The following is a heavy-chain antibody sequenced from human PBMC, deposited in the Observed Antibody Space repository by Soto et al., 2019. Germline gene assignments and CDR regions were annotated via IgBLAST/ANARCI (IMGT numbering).Heavy chain of an antibody. CDR2: IKQDGSEK. CDR1: GFTFSSYW. V-gene: IGHV3-7*01. Sequence: GGSLRLSCAASGFTFSSYWMSWVRQAPGKGLEWVANIKQDGSEKYYVDSVKGRFTISRDNAKNSLYLQMNSLRAEDMAVYYCARDMYSSGWYSFRDYWGQGTLVTVS. CDR3: ARDMYSSGWYSFRDY. D-gene: IGHD6-19*01. J-gene: IGHJ4*02.